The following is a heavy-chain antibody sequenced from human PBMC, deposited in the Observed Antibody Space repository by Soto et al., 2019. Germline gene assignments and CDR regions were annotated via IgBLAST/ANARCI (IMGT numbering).Heavy chain of an antibody. J-gene: IGHJ5*02. CDR3: ARAQKGSDYCDYSYNLFYP. Sequence: SETLSLTCTVSGGSISRYYWSWIRQPPGKGLEWIGYIYYSGSTNYNPSLKSRVTISVDTSKNQFSLELSSVTAADTAVYYCARAQKGSDYCDYSYNLFYPWSQGTLVTVSA. V-gene: IGHV4-59*01. CDR2: IYYSGST. CDR1: GGSISRYY. D-gene: IGHD4-17*01.